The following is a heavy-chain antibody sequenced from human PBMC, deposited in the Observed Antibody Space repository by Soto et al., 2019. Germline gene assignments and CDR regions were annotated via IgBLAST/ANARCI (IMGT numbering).Heavy chain of an antibody. D-gene: IGHD4-17*01. Sequence: QVQLQESGPGLVRPSGTVSLTCAVSGGSISSSNWWSWVRQPPGKGLEWIGEIYHSGSTNYNPSLTSRVTISVDKSKNQFSRRLSSVTAADTAVYYCAKLRGSTTVTVYDYWGQGTLVSVSS. CDR2: IYHSGST. CDR1: GGSISSSNW. J-gene: IGHJ4*02. V-gene: IGHV4-4*02. CDR3: AKLRGSTTVTVYDY.